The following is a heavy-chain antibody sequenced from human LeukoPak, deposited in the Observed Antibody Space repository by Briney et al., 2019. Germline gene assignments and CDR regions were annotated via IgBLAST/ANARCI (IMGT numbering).Heavy chain of an antibody. J-gene: IGHJ4*02. V-gene: IGHV4-59*08. Sequence: SETLSLTCKVSGASISSYYWSWIRQPPGMGLEWIGFISDTVSTNYNPSLKSRASISVGTSKNQFSLKLSSVTAADTAVYYCARHTAAAAGTPFDYWGQGTLVTVSS. CDR3: ARHTAAAAGTPFDY. CDR1: GASISSYY. CDR2: ISDTVST. D-gene: IGHD6-13*01.